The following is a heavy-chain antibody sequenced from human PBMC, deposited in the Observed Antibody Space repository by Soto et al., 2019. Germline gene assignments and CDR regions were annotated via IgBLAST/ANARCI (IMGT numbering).Heavy chain of an antibody. D-gene: IGHD6-19*01. CDR2: INHSGST. J-gene: IGHJ5*02. Sequence: SETLSLTCAVYGGSFSGYYWSWIRQPPGKGLEWIGEINHSGSTNYNPSLKSRVTISVDTSKNQFSLKLSSVTAADTAVYYCARDLGQWLAYNCFDPWGKGTLVPVSS. V-gene: IGHV4-34*01. CDR1: GGSFSGYY. CDR3: ARDLGQWLAYNCFDP.